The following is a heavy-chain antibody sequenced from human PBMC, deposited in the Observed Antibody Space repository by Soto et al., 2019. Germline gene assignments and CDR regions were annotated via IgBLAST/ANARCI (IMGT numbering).Heavy chain of an antibody. J-gene: IGHJ4*02. CDR3: ARLSHRQTIKFYFDQ. V-gene: IGHV4-39*01. CDR1: GGSIRTTSYY. Sequence: SETLSLTCNVCGGSIRTTSYYWGWIRQPPGKGLEWIGNIYYSGSTYYNPSLRSRVTMSVDASKNEFSLKLTSLTAADTAVYYCARLSHRQTIKFYFDQWGQGTLVTVSS. CDR2: IYYSGST.